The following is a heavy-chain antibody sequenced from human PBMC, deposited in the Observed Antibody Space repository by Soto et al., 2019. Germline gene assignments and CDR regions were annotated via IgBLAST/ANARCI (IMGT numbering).Heavy chain of an antibody. J-gene: IGHJ6*02. CDR3: TADGLLWFGELFPSGMDV. CDR1: GFTFSNAW. V-gene: IGHV3-15*07. D-gene: IGHD3-10*01. CDR2: IKSKTDGGTT. Sequence: EVQLVESGGGLVKPGGSLRLSCAASGFTFSNAWMNWVRQAPGKGLEWVGRIKSKTDGGTTDYAAPVKGRFTISRDDSKNQPYLQMDSLKTEATAVYYCTADGLLWFGELFPSGMDVWGQGTTVTVSS.